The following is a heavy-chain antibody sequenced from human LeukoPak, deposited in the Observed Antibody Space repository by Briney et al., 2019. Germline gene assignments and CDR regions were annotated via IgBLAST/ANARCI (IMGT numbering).Heavy chain of an antibody. CDR2: LHHTGRN. D-gene: IGHD2-21*02. J-gene: IGHJ3*02. V-gene: IGHV4-39*01. CDR1: GDSLTSSGHY. CDR3: VAEMTASAAFDI. Sequence: PSETLSLTCTVSGDSLTSSGHYWGWIRQPPGKRLQWVASLHHTGRNYSNAALKSRVSISMDTAKSQFSLKVNSVTAADSGVYYCVAEMTASAAFDIWGQGTMVAVSS.